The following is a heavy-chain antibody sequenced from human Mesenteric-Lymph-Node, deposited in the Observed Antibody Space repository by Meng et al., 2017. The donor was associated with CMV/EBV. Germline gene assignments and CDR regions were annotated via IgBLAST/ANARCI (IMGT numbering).Heavy chain of an antibody. CDR2: TYYRSESYN. D-gene: IGHD3-16*01. CDR3: AYFGDLPPLW. CDR1: GASISSNNAA. V-gene: IGHV6-1*01. Sequence: IKLQPSGPGLGKFSQTLSVTCTSSGASISSNNAAWNWIRQSPSRGLEWLGRTYYRSESYNDYAVSVKSRISVNLDTSKNQLSLHLNFVTPEDTAVYYCAYFGDLPPLWWGQGTLVTVSS. J-gene: IGHJ4*02.